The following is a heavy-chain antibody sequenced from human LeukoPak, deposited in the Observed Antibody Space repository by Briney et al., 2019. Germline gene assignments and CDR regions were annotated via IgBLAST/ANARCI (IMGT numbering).Heavy chain of an antibody. CDR3: ARVRRGYSSGWIDY. V-gene: IGHV4-59*01. Sequence: PSETLSLTCTVSGGSLSSYYWSWIRQPPGKGLEWIGYIYYSGSTNYNPSLKSRVTISVDTSKNQFSLKLSSVTAAGTAVYYCARVRRGYSSGWIDYWGQGTLVTVSS. CDR2: IYYSGST. D-gene: IGHD6-19*01. J-gene: IGHJ4*02. CDR1: GGSLSSYY.